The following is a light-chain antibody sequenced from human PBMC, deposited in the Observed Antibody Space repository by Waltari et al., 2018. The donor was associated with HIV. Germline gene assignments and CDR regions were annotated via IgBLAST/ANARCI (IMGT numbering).Light chain of an antibody. CDR3: QSYDSRLSGFVI. Sequence: QSVLTQPPSVSGAPGQRATISCTGSSSNIGAGLDGHWYPQLPGTAPNLLIYGHSNRPSGFPDRFPGSKSGTSASLAITVLQAEDEADYYCQSYDSRLSGFVIFGGGSKLTVL. CDR1: SSNIGAGLD. J-gene: IGLJ2*01. V-gene: IGLV1-40*01. CDR2: GHS.